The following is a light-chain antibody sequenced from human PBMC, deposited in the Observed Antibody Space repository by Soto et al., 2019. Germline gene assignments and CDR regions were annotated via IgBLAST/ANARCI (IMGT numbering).Light chain of an antibody. CDR2: GVN. CDR3: SSYTSHSTPYV. Sequence: QSVLTQPASVSGSPGQSITISCTGTSSDVGAFNYVSWFQQHPGKAPKLVIYGVNNRPSDVSHRFSGSKSGNTASLTISGXXAXXXAXXFCSSYTSHSTPYVFGTGTKLTVL. J-gene: IGLJ1*01. CDR1: SSDVGAFNY. V-gene: IGLV2-14*01.